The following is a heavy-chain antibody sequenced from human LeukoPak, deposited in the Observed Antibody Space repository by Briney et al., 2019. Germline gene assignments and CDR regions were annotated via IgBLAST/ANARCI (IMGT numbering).Heavy chain of an antibody. CDR2: IYYSGST. V-gene: IGHV4-39*07. Sequence: SETLSLTCTVSGGSISSSSYYWGWIRQPPGKGLEWIGSIYYSGSTYYNPSLKSRVTISVDTSKNQFSLKLSSVTAADTAVYYCARDKAFDYWGQGTLVTVSS. CDR3: ARDKAFDY. J-gene: IGHJ4*02. CDR1: GGSISSSSYY.